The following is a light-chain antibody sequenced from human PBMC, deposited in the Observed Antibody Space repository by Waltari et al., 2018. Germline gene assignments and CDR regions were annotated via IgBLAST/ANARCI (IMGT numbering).Light chain of an antibody. Sequence: QSPLTQPASVSGSPGQSITISCSGTSSDVGRYKYVSCFQQLPGKAAKLMIYEVNNRPSGGSTRFSGSKSGNTASLTISGLQAEDEADYYCSSYTADTTRVFGGGTKLTVL. V-gene: IGLV2-14*01. CDR3: SSYTADTTRV. J-gene: IGLJ3*02. CDR1: SSDVGRYKY. CDR2: EVN.